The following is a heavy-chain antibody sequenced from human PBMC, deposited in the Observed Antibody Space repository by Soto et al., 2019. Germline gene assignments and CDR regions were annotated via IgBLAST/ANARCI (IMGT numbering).Heavy chain of an antibody. V-gene: IGHV4-34*01. Sequence: SETLSLTCAVYGGSFSGYYWSWIRQPPGKGLEWIGEINHSGSTNYNPSLKSRVTISVDTSKNQFSLKLSSVTAADTAVYYCARDGVAPGLYFDHWGQGTPVTVSS. CDR1: GGSFSGYY. D-gene: IGHD3-3*01. J-gene: IGHJ4*02. CDR3: ARDGVAPGLYFDH. CDR2: INHSGST.